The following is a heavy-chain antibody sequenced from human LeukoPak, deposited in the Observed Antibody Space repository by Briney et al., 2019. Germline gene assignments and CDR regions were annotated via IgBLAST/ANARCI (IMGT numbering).Heavy chain of an antibody. CDR3: AREHGYGYS. Sequence: GGSLTLSCAASGFTVSSNYMSWLRQAPGKGLEWVSVIYSGGSTYYRDSVKGRFTISRNNSKKTSYLQMNRLTAEAPAVYLCAREHGYGYSWGQGTLVTVSS. J-gene: IGHJ5*02. CDR1: GFTVSSNY. CDR2: IYSGGST. V-gene: IGHV3-53*01. D-gene: IGHD5-18*01.